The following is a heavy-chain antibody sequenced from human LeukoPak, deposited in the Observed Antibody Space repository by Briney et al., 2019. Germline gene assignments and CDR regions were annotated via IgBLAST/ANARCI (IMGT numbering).Heavy chain of an antibody. V-gene: IGHV3-21*01. Sequence: GGSLRLSCAASGFTFSSYSMNWVRQAPGKGLEWVSSISSSSSHIYYADSVKGRFTISRDNAKNSLYLQMNSLRAEDTAVYYCARDLMDYYDSSGYYYDGWGQGTLVTVSS. D-gene: IGHD3-22*01. CDR2: ISSSSSHI. CDR1: GFTFSSYS. CDR3: ARDLMDYYDSSGYYYDG. J-gene: IGHJ4*02.